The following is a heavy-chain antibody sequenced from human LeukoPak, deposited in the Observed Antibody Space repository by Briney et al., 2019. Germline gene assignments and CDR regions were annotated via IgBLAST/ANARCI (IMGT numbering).Heavy chain of an antibody. CDR1: GVTFSSYW. CDR2: INSDVSST. CDR3: AKKLTHCSSTSCPYYFDY. D-gene: IGHD2-2*01. Sequence: PGGSLRLSCAASGVTFSSYWMHWVRQAPGEGLVWVSRINSDVSSTSYADSLKGRVSMSRDTATNTLYLKMNSLRAEDTAVYYCAKKLTHCSSTSCPYYFDYWGQGTLVTVSS. J-gene: IGHJ4*02. V-gene: IGHV3-74*01.